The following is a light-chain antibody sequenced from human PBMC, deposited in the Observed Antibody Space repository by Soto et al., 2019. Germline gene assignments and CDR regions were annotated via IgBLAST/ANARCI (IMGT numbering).Light chain of an antibody. J-gene: IGKJ4*01. CDR1: QSVLYSSDNKNY. Sequence: DIVMTQSPASLAVSLGERATINCKSGQSVLYSSDNKNYLAWYQQKPGQPPKLLIYWASTRDSVGPGRFSGSGSGSDFTLTISSLQAEDVEVYYCQQYYSTLTFGGGTKVEIK. CDR3: QQYYSTLT. CDR2: WAS. V-gene: IGKV4-1*01.